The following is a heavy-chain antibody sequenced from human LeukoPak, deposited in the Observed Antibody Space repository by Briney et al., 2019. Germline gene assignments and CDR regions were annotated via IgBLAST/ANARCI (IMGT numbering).Heavy chain of an antibody. CDR3: ATESSGWYYYGMDV. V-gene: IGHV1-18*01. Sequence: ASVKVSCKASGYTFTSYGTSWVRQAPGQGLEWMGWISAYNGNTNYAQKLQGRVTMTTDTSTSTAYMELRSLRSDDTAVYYCATESSGWYYYGMDVWGQGTTVTVSS. J-gene: IGHJ6*02. CDR1: GYTFTSYG. D-gene: IGHD6-19*01. CDR2: ISAYNGNT.